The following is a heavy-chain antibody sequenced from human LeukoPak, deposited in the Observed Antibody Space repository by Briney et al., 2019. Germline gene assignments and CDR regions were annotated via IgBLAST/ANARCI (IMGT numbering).Heavy chain of an antibody. Sequence: GGSLRLSCAVSGFTFTNAWMSWVRQAPGKGLEWVGRIKSKIDGGTIDYAAPVKGRFTISGDDSTNTLYLQMNSLKSEDTAVYYCTVRISRYNGNSDNWGQGTLVTVS. CDR2: IKSKIDGGTI. CDR1: GFTFTNAW. V-gene: IGHV3-15*01. J-gene: IGHJ4*02. CDR3: TVRISRYNGNSDN. D-gene: IGHD1-7*01.